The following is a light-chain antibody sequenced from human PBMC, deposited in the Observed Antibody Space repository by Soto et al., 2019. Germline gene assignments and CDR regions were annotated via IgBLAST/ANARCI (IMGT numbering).Light chain of an antibody. J-gene: IGKJ1*01. Sequence: EIVMTQSPATLSVSPGERATLSSRASQSVSSNLAWYQQKPGQAPRLLIYGASTRATGIPARFSGSGSGTEFTLTISSLQSEDFAVYYCQQYNNWPRTFGQGTQVEIK. CDR3: QQYNNWPRT. V-gene: IGKV3-15*01. CDR1: QSVSSN. CDR2: GAS.